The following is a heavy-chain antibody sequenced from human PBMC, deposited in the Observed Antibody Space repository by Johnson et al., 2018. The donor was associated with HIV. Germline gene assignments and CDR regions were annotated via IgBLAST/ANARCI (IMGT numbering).Heavy chain of an antibody. Sequence: MQLVESGGGLVKPGGSLRLSCAASGFTFSDYYMSWIRQAPGKGLEWVSYISSSGSTIYYADSVKGRFTISRDNAKNSLYLQMNSLRAEDTAVYYCARMYSSGWYDLRVVYAFDSWGQGTMVTVSS. V-gene: IGHV3-11*04. CDR3: ARMYSSGWYDLRVVYAFDS. J-gene: IGHJ3*02. CDR1: GFTFSDYY. D-gene: IGHD6-19*01. CDR2: ISSSGSTI.